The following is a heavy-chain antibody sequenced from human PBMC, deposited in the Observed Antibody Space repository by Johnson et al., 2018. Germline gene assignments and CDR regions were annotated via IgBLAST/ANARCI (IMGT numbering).Heavy chain of an antibody. J-gene: IGHJ3*02. D-gene: IGHD3-10*01. V-gene: IGHV3-9*01. CDR3: AKDIRESRFGELFHDAFDI. CDR2: ISWNSGTI. CDR1: GFTFDDYA. Sequence: VQLVQSGGGLVQPGRSLRLSCAASGFTFDDYAMHWVRQAPGKGLEWVSGISWNSGTIGYADSVKGRFTIPRDKAKNSLYLQMNSLRAEDTALYYCAKDIRESRFGELFHDAFDIWGQGTMVTVSS.